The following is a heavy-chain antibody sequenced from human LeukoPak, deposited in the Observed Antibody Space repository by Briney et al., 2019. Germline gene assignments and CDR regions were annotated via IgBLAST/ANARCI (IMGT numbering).Heavy chain of an antibody. CDR3: ARSPMGWGYGMDV. CDR1: GYSFADSW. Sequence: GESLKISRKGSGYSFADSWVAWVRQMPGKGLEWMAIIYPGDSDTRYSPSFEGQVTISVDKSISTAYLQWSSLKASDTAKYYCARSPMGWGYGMDVWGQGTTVTVSS. CDR2: IYPGDSDT. V-gene: IGHV5-51*01. J-gene: IGHJ6*02. D-gene: IGHD3-10*01.